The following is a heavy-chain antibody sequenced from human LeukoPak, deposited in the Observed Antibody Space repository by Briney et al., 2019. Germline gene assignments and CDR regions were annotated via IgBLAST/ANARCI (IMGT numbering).Heavy chain of an antibody. J-gene: IGHJ4*02. CDR1: GFTFSSYA. CDR2: ISGSGGST. D-gene: IGHD3-10*01. CDR3: AKITMARTPNY. V-gene: IGHV3-23*01. Sequence: GGSLRLSCAASGFTFSSYAMSWVRQAPGKGLEWVSAISGSGGSTYYADSVKGRFSISRDNSKNTLYLQMSDLRAEDTAVYFCAKITMARTPNYWGQGTLVTVSS.